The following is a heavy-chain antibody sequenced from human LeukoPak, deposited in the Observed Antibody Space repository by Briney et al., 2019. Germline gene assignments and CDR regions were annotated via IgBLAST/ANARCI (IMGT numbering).Heavy chain of an antibody. CDR1: GFTFSSYW. CDR2: IKQDGSEK. J-gene: IGHJ3*02. Sequence: GGSLRLSCAASGFTFSSYWMSWVRQAPGKGLEWVANIKQDGSEKYYVDSVKGRFTISRDNAKNSLYLQMNSLRAGDTAVYYCAREDGDYGIGAFDIWGQGTMVTVSS. CDR3: AREDGDYGIGAFDI. V-gene: IGHV3-7*01. D-gene: IGHD4-17*01.